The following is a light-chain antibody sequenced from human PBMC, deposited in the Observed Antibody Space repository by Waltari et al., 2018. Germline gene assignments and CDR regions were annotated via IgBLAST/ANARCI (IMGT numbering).Light chain of an antibody. CDR3: SSYSSISTLV. V-gene: IGLV2-14*03. CDR2: DVT. Sequence: QSALTQPASVSGSPGQSLTISCTGTSSDFGGFNYVSWYQQHPGEAPKLLLYDVTQRPSGVSNRFSGSKSANTASLTISGLQAGDEAHYYCSSYSSISTLVFGGGTKLTVL. J-gene: IGLJ2*01. CDR1: SSDFGGFNY.